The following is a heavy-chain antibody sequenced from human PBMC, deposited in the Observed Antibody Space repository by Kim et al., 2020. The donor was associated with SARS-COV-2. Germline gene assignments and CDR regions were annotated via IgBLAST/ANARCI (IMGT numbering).Heavy chain of an antibody. V-gene: IGHV4-34*01. D-gene: IGHD6-6*01. CDR2: T. CDR3: ARVVFQGHVDY. Sequence: TNYNPSLKSRVHISVDTSKNQFSLKLSSVTAADTAVYYCARVVFQGHVDYWGQGTLVTVSS. J-gene: IGHJ4*02.